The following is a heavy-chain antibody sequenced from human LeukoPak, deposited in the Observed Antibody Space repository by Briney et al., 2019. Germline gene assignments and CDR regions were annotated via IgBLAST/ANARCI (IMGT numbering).Heavy chain of an antibody. CDR3: ARSLYSNYNY. CDR1: GFIFSGYA. J-gene: IGHJ4*02. CDR2: IPSDGGDK. D-gene: IGHD4-11*01. V-gene: IGHV3-30-3*01. Sequence: PGGSLRLSCAASGFIFSGYAMYWVRQAPGKGLEWVASIPSDGGDKYYADSVKGRFTISRDNAKNTLYLQMNSLRAEDTAVYYCARSLYSNYNYWGQGTLVTVSS.